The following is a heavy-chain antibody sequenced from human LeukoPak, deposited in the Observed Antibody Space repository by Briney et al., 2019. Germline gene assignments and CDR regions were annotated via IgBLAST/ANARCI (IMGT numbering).Heavy chain of an antibody. CDR2: ISGGGGST. Sequence: GGSLRLSCAASGFTFSTYAMSWVRQAPGKGLEWVSAISGGGGSTYYADSVKGRFTISRDNSKNTLYLQMNSLRAEDTAVYYCAQPTEGVIAAAPYYYYAMDVWGRGTTVTVSS. CDR1: GFTFSTYA. D-gene: IGHD6-13*01. CDR3: AQPTEGVIAAAPYYYYAMDV. V-gene: IGHV3-23*01. J-gene: IGHJ6*02.